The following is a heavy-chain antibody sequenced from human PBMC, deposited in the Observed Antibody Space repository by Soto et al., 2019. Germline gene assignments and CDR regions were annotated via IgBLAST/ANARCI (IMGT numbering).Heavy chain of an antibody. V-gene: IGHV3-11*05. CDR1: GFPFSDYY. Sequence: VQVVESGGGLVRPGGALRLSCVASGFPFSDYYMTWFREAPGKGPEWVAYISSTGAYTNYADSVKGRFTIARDNTMNSVYLQMSSLRDEDTGIYYCARDPSRRSPPDYWGQGTLVTVSS. CDR2: ISSTGAYT. CDR3: ARDPSRRSPPDY. J-gene: IGHJ4*02.